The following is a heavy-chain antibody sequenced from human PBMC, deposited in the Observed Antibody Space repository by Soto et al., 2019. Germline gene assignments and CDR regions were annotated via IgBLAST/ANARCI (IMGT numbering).Heavy chain of an antibody. J-gene: IGHJ4*02. Sequence: GGSLRLSCAASGFTFDDYAMHWVRQVPGKGLEWVSGISWNGRSIGYADSVKGRFTISRDNAKNSLHLQMNSLRAEDTALYYCAAGYSSSSYYFDYWGQGTLVTVS. CDR1: GFTFDDYA. CDR2: ISWNGRSI. CDR3: AAGYSSSSYYFDY. V-gene: IGHV3-9*01. D-gene: IGHD6-6*01.